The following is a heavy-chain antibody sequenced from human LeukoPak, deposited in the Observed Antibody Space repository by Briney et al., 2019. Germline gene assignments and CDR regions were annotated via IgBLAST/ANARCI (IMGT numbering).Heavy chain of an antibody. D-gene: IGHD2-2*01. Sequence: SGPTLVNPTQTLTLTCTFSGFSLSTSGVGVGWIRQPPGKALEWLALIYWDDDKRYSPSLKSRLTITKDTSKNQVVLTMTNMDPVDTATYYCARMRPAATEKYYFDYWGQGTLVTVSS. J-gene: IGHJ4*02. CDR1: GFSLSTSGVG. CDR2: IYWDDDK. V-gene: IGHV2-5*02. CDR3: ARMRPAATEKYYFDY.